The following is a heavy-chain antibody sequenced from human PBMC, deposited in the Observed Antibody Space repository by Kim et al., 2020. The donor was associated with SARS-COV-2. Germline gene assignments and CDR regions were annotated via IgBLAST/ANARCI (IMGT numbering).Heavy chain of an antibody. D-gene: IGHD6-19*01. CDR3: AKDDGSGWFCYFDY. V-gene: IGHV3-30*18. J-gene: IGHJ4*02. Sequence: GGSLRLSCAASGFTFSSYGMHWVRQAPGKGLEWVAVISYDGSNKYYADSVKGRFTISRDNSKNTLYLQMNSLRAEDTAVYYCAKDDGSGWFCYFDYWGQGTLVTVSS. CDR1: GFTFSSYG. CDR2: ISYDGSNK.